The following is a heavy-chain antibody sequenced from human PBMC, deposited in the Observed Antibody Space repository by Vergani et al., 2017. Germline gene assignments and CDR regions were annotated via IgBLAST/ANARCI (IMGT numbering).Heavy chain of an antibody. CDR1: GYSFTSYW. CDR2: IYPGDSDT. V-gene: IGHV5-51*01. J-gene: IGHJ3*02. Sequence: EVQLVQSGAEVKKPGESLKISCKGSGYSFTSYWIGWVRQMPGKGLEWMGIIYPGDSDTRYSPSFQGQVTISADKSISTAYLQWSSLKSSDTAMYYCARLVTYYYGSGSESQAADAFDIWGQGTMVTVSS. D-gene: IGHD3-10*01. CDR3: ARLVTYYYGSGSESQAADAFDI.